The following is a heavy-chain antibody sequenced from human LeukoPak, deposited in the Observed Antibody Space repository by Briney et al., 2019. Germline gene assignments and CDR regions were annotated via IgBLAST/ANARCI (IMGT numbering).Heavy chain of an antibody. CDR1: AYVFTTYW. V-gene: IGHV5-51*01. CDR3: ARSTHYRSGNDY. D-gene: IGHD3-10*01. Sequence: GQPRQISCKGSAYVFTTYWIGGVRPMPGKGLEWRGLIYPGDSDTRYSPSFQGQVTISVDKSIGTAYLQWSSLKASDTAMYYCARSTHYRSGNDYWGQGTLVTVSS. J-gene: IGHJ4*02. CDR2: IYPGDSDT.